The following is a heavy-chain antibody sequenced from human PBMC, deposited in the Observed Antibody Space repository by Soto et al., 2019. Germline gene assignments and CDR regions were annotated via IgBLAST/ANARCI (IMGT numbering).Heavy chain of an antibody. V-gene: IGHV1-18*01. CDR3: ARDGYYGIDV. CDR2: ISAYNGNT. CDR1: GYTFASYS. J-gene: IGHJ6*02. D-gene: IGHD2-15*01. Sequence: GASVKVSCKAAGYTFASYSITWVRQAPGQGPECMGWISAYNGNTNYAQKLQGRVTMTTDTSTSTAYMELGSLRSDDTAVYYCARDGYYGIDVWGPGTTVTVSS.